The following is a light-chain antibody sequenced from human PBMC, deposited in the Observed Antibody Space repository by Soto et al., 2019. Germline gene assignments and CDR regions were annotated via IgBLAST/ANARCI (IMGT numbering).Light chain of an antibody. V-gene: IGKV3-20*01. J-gene: IGKJ3*01. CDR2: GAS. CDR3: QQYGSS. CDR1: QSLSSSY. Sequence: EIVLTQSPGTLSLSPGERATLSCRASQSLSSSYLAWYQQKPGQAPRLLIYGASSRATGIPDRFRGSGSGTDFTLTISRLAPEDCAVYYCQQYGSSFGPGTRVDIK.